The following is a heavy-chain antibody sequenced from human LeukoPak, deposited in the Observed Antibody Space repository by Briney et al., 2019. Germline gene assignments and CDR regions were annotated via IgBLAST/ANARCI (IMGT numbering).Heavy chain of an antibody. CDR3: AKVPLRRRYYFDY. V-gene: IGHV3-11*01. CDR2: ISNGASTI. J-gene: IGHJ4*02. CDR1: GFSFSDYY. D-gene: IGHD3-10*01. Sequence: PGGSLRLSCAASGFSFSDYYMGWIRQAPGKGLEWVSYISNGASTIYYVDSVKGRFTISRDNAKNSLYLQMNSLRAEDTGVYYCAKVPLRRRYYFDYWGQGTLVTVSS.